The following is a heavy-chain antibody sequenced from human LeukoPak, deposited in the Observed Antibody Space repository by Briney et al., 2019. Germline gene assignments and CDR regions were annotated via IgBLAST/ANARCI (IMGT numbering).Heavy chain of an antibody. D-gene: IGHD1-26*01. CDR1: GVTVSDNY. CDR3: GRDLGGRSGY. CDR2: IYSGGST. J-gene: IGHJ4*02. Sequence: GGSLRLSCAASGVTVSDNYMSWVRQAPGKGLEWVSLIYSGGSTYYADSVKGRFTISRDNSKNTLYLQMNRLRAEDTAVYYCGRDLGGRSGYWGQGTLVTVSS. V-gene: IGHV3-53*01.